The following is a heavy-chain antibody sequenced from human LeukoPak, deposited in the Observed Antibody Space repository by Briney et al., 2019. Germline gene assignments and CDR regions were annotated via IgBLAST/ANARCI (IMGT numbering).Heavy chain of an antibody. V-gene: IGHV5-51*01. J-gene: IGHJ5*02. Sequence: GEALQISFKGSGYHFTIYWIGWVRPRPGKGLGGMGIIYLGDSDTIYRRFFQGQITISVDQSINTAYLPWTRLEISDTAVYYCGIFDFLYGEIDQWFDPWGQGTQVTVSS. CDR1: GYHFTIYW. D-gene: IGHD3/OR15-3a*01. CDR3: GIFDFLYGEIDQWFDP. CDR2: IYLGDSDT.